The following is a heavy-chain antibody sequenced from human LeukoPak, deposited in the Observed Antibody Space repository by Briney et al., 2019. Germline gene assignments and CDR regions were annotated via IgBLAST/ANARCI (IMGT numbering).Heavy chain of an antibody. D-gene: IGHD2-2*01. CDR2: ISGSGGST. J-gene: IGHJ4*02. Sequence: SCKASGYTFTSYGISWVRQAPGKGLEWVSAISGSGGSTYYADSVKGRFTISRDNSKNTLYLQMNSLRAEDTAVYYCAKEASDQGRYYWGQGTLVTVSS. CDR1: GYTFTSYG. CDR3: AKEASDQGRYY. V-gene: IGHV3-23*01.